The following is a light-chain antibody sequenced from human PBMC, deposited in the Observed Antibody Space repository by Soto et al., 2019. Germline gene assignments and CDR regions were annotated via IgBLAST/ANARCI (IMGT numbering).Light chain of an antibody. V-gene: IGKV3-15*01. Sequence: EIVMTQSPATLSVSPGERATLSSTASHYIYSNVAWFQQXPGQAPRLLIYRASTRATGTPGRFAGSWSRTEFTLTITSLSSEYFAHYYYQQYHNLWTFGQGTKVDIK. J-gene: IGKJ1*01. CDR1: HYIYSN. CDR2: RAS. CDR3: QQYHNLWT.